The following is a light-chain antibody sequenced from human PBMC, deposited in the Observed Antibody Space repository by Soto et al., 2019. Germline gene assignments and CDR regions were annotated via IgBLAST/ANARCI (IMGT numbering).Light chain of an antibody. CDR1: SSDIGRYKF. Sequence: SVLTQPASVSGSPGQSITISCTGTSSDIGRYKFVSWFQQHPGKAPKLMIFEGTNRPSGVSNRFSGSKSGNTASLNISGLQAEDEAIYFCSSSTNTNTLVIFGGGTKLTVL. CDR3: SSSTNTNTLVI. J-gene: IGLJ2*01. V-gene: IGLV2-14*01. CDR2: EGT.